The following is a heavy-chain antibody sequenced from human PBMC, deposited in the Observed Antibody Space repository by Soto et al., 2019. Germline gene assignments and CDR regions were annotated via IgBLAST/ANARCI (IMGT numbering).Heavy chain of an antibody. CDR3: ARDGGGYSGYDVYY. CDR2: IIPIFGTA. D-gene: IGHD5-12*01. CDR1: GGTFSSYA. Sequence: ASVKVSCKASGGTFSSYAISWVRQAPGQGLEWMGGIIPIFGTANYAQKFQGRVTITADESTSTAYMELSSLRSEDTAVYYCARDGGGYSGYDVYYWGQGTLVTVSS. V-gene: IGHV1-69*13. J-gene: IGHJ4*02.